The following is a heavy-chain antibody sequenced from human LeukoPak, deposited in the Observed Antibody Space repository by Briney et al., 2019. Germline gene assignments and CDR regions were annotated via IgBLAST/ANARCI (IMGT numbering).Heavy chain of an antibody. V-gene: IGHV3-21*01. Sequence: IYYADSVKGRFTISRDNAKNSLYLQMNSLRAEDTAVYYCARGLGYCSGGSCYADYYYYYYGMDVWGQGTTVTVSS. D-gene: IGHD2-15*01. CDR3: ARGLGYCSGGSCYADYYYYYYGMDV. J-gene: IGHJ6*02. CDR2: I.